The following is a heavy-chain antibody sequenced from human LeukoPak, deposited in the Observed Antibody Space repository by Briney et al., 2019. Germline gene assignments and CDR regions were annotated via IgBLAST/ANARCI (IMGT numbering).Heavy chain of an antibody. J-gene: IGHJ4*02. CDR3: ARKPGIAVAGTFDY. D-gene: IGHD6-19*01. CDR1: GFTVSRSS. CDR2: IGINDDV. Sequence: GGSLRLSCAASGFTVSRSSMSWVRQAPGKGLEWVSTIGINDDVYYAASVKGRFTISRDSSKDTLYLQMNSLRVEDTAVYYCARKPGIAVAGTFDYWGQGTLVTVSS. V-gene: IGHV3-23*01.